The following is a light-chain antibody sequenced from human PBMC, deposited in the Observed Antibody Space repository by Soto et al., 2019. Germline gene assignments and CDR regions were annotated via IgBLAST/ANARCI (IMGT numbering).Light chain of an antibody. CDR2: EVS. V-gene: IGLV2-14*01. Sequence: QSALAQPASVSGSPGQSITISCTGTSSDVGGYNYVSWYQQHPGKAPKLMIFEVSNRPSGVSNRFSGSKSVITASLTISGLQAEDVADYYCSSYTSSITPYVFGTGTKVTVL. J-gene: IGLJ1*01. CDR3: SSYTSSITPYV. CDR1: SSDVGGYNY.